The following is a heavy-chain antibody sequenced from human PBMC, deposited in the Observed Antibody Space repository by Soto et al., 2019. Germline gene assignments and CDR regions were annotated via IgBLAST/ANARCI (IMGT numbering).Heavy chain of an antibody. V-gene: IGHV1-3*01. J-gene: IGHJ1*01. Sequence: ASVKVSCKASGYTFTSYAMHWVRQAPGQRLEWMGLINPSNGNTKYAQKFQGRVTMTRDTSTSTVYMELSSLRSEDTAVYYCARSYCSGGSCYKGFQHWGQGTLVTVSS. D-gene: IGHD2-15*01. CDR3: ARSYCSGGSCYKGFQH. CDR1: GYTFTSYA. CDR2: INPSNGNT.